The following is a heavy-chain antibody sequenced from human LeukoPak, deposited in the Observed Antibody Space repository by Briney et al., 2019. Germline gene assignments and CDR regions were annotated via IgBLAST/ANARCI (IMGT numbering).Heavy chain of an antibody. CDR3: AEGYSYGYYYFDY. CDR1: GFTFSSYA. J-gene: IGHJ4*02. CDR2: ISGSGGST. V-gene: IGHV3-23*01. Sequence: GGSLRPSCAASGFTFSSYAMSWVRQAPGKGLEWVSAISGSGGSTYYADSVKGRFTISRDNSKNTLYLQMNSLRAEDTAVYYCAEGYSYGYYYFDYWGQGTLVTVSS. D-gene: IGHD5-18*01.